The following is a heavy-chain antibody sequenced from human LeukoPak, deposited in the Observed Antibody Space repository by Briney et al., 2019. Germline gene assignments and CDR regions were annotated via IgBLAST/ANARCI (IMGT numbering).Heavy chain of an antibody. D-gene: IGHD6-13*01. CDR2: IYYSGST. V-gene: IGHV4-39*01. CDR1: GGSISSSSYY. CDR3: ARAITSGCSSSWPEEYYFDY. J-gene: IGHJ4*02. Sequence: PSETLSLTCTVSGGSISSSSYYWGWIRQPPGKGLEWIGSIYYSGSTYYNPSLKSRVTISVDTSKNQFSLKLSSVTAADTAVYYCARAITSGCSSSWPEEYYFDYWGQGTLVTVSS.